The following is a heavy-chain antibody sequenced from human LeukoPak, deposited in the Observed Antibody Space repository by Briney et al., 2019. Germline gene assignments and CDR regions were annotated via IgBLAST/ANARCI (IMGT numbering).Heavy chain of an antibody. Sequence: GGSLRLSCAASAFTFNTFWMHWVRQAPGKGLVWVSRINGGGSSADYADSVKGRFTISRDNAKNTLYLQLNSLRAEDTAVYYCARGNYYNMDVWGQGTTVTVSS. CDR1: AFTFNTFW. CDR2: INGGGSSA. CDR3: ARGNYYNMDV. J-gene: IGHJ6*02. V-gene: IGHV3-74*01.